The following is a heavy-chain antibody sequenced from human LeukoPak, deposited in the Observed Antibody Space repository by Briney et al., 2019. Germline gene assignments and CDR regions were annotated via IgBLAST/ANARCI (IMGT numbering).Heavy chain of an antibody. CDR3: ARLRQRVGPPDY. J-gene: IGHJ4*02. CDR2: IYYSGST. V-gene: IGHV4-59*08. Sequence: PSETLSLTCTVSGGSISSYYWSWIRQPPGKGLEWIGYIYYSGSTNYNPSLKSRVTISVDTSKNQFSLKLSSVTAADTAVYYCARLRQRVGPPDYWGQGTLVTVSS. CDR1: GGSISSYY. D-gene: IGHD3-16*01.